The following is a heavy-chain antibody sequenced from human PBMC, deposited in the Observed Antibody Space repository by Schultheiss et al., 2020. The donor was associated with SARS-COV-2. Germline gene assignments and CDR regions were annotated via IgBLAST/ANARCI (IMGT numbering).Heavy chain of an antibody. V-gene: IGHV4-61*08. J-gene: IGHJ4*02. D-gene: IGHD3-3*01. CDR3: ASSIWSGYLPTTWS. CDR2: IYYSGST. Sequence: SETLSLTCTVSGASISSGGYYWSWIRQHPGKGLEWIGYIYYSGSTNYNPSLKSRVTISVDTSKNQFSLKLSSVTAADTAVYYCASSIWSGYLPTTWSWGQGTLVTVSS. CDR1: GASISSGGYY.